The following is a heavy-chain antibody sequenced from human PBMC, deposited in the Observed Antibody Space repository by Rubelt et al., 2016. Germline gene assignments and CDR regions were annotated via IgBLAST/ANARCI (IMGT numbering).Heavy chain of an antibody. CDR3: ARGPV. CDR1: GGSFSGYY. V-gene: IGHV4-34*01. CDR2: INHSGST. Sequence: QVQLQQWGAGLLKPSETLSLTCAVYGGSFSGYYWSWIRQPPGKGLEWVGEINHSGSTHYNPSLKSRVTISVDTAKNHFSLRLNSVTAADTAVDYCARGPVWGQGTLVTVSS. J-gene: IGHJ4*02.